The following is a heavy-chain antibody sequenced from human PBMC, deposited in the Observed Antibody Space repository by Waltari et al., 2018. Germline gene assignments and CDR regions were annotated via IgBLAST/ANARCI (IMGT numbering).Heavy chain of an antibody. CDR2: IYASGST. Sequence: QVQLQESGPGLVKPSETLSLTCTVSGGSISSYYWSWIRQPAGKGLEWIGRIYASGSTNYNPSRKSRVTMSVDTSKNQFSLKLSSVTAADTAVYYCARVDTAMADWYFDLWGHGTLVTVSS. D-gene: IGHD5-18*01. CDR3: ARVDTAMADWYFDL. V-gene: IGHV4-4*07. J-gene: IGHJ2*01. CDR1: GGSISSYY.